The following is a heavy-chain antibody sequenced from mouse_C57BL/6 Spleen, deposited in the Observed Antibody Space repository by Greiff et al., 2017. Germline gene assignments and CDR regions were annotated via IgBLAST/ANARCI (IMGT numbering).Heavy chain of an antibody. CDR3: ARSSNWEGPFAY. CDR2: IYPGSGST. CDR1: GYTFTSYW. D-gene: IGHD4-1*01. Sequence: VQLQQPGAELVKPGASVKMSCKASGYTFTSYWITWVKQRPGQGLEWIGDIYPGSGSTNYNEKFKSKATLTVDTSSSTAYMQLSSLTSEDSAVYYCARSSNWEGPFAYWGPGTLVTVSA. J-gene: IGHJ3*01. V-gene: IGHV1-55*01.